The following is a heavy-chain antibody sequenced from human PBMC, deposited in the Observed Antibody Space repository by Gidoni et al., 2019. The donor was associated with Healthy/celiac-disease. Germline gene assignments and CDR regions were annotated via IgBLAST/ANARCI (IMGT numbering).Heavy chain of an antibody. D-gene: IGHD4-17*01. CDR1: GYTFTSYD. J-gene: IGHJ6*02. CDR3: ARATTVTPANYYYYGMDV. V-gene: IGHV1-8*01. Sequence: QVQLVQSGAEVKKPGASVKVSCKASGYTFTSYDINGVRQATGQGLEWMGWMNPNSGNTGYAQKFQGRVTMTRNTSISTAYMELSSLRSEDTAVYYCARATTVTPANYYYYGMDVWGQGTTVTVSS. CDR2: MNPNSGNT.